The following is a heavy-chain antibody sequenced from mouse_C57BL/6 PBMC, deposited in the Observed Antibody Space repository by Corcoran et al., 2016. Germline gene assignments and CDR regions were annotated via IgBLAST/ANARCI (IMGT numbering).Heavy chain of an antibody. D-gene: IGHD1-1*01. CDR3: ARYHYGSSYNWYFDV. V-gene: IGHV1-26*01. CDR2: INPNNGGT. J-gene: IGHJ1*03. Sequence: EVELQKTGPELVKPGASVKISGKASGYTFTDYYMHWVKQSHGKGLQGIGDINPNNGGTSYNQKFKGKATLTVDKSSSTAYMELRSLTSEDSADYYCARYHYGSSYNWYFDVWGTGTTVTVSS. CDR1: GYTFTDYY.